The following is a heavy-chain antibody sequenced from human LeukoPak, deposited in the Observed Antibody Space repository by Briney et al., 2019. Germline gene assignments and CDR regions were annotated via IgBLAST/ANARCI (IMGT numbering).Heavy chain of an antibody. J-gene: IGHJ6*03. V-gene: IGHV1-69*05. CDR3: AREADGSGSYYPYYHYMDV. D-gene: IGHD3-10*01. CDR2: IIPIFGTA. CDR1: GGTFSSYA. Sequence: GASVKLSCKASGGTFSSYAISWVRQAPGQGLEWMGGIIPIFGTANYAQKFQGRVTITTDESTSTAYMELSSLRSEDTAVYYCAREADGSGSYYPYYHYMDVWGKGTTVTVSS.